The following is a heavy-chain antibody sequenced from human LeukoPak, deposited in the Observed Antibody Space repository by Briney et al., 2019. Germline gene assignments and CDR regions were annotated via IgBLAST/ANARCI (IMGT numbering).Heavy chain of an antibody. D-gene: IGHD3-10*02. Sequence: WGSLRLSCAASGFTFSSYEINWVRQAPGKGLEWVSYISSSGSTIYYADSVKGRFTISRDNARNSLYLQMNSLRAEDTAVYYCAELGITMIGGVWGKGTTVTISS. V-gene: IGHV3-48*03. J-gene: IGHJ6*04. CDR1: GFTFSSYE. CDR3: AELGITMIGGV. CDR2: ISSSGSTI.